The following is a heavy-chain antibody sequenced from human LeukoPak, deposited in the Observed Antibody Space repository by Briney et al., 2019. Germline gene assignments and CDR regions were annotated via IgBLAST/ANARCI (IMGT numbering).Heavy chain of an antibody. V-gene: IGHV3-30*18. J-gene: IGHJ4*02. Sequence: GGSLRLSYAASGFTFSSYGMHWVRQAPGKGLEWVAVISYDGSNKYYADSVKGRFTISRDNSKNTLYLQMNSLRAEDTAVYYCAKDGSSSSLPEYYFDYWGQGTLVTVSS. CDR3: AKDGSSSSLPEYYFDY. D-gene: IGHD6-6*01. CDR2: ISYDGSNK. CDR1: GFTFSSYG.